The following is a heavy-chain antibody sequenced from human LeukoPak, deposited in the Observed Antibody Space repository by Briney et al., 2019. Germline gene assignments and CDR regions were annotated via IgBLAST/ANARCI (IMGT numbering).Heavy chain of an antibody. CDR1: GDSVSSNSVA. D-gene: IGHD3-22*01. CDR2: TYYRSKWFN. Sequence: SQTLSLTCAISGDSVSSNSVAWNWIRQSPSRGLEWLGRTYYRSKWFNDYALSVKSRITINPDTSRNQFSLKLSSVTAADTAVYYCARHSYYYDSSGTQGGFDYWGQGTLVTVSS. J-gene: IGHJ4*02. CDR3: ARHSYYYDSSGTQGGFDY. V-gene: IGHV6-1*01.